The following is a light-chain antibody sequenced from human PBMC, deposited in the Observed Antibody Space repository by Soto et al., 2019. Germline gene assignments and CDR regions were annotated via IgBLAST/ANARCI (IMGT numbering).Light chain of an antibody. CDR2: AAS. CDR3: QQTYTAAN. CDR1: QTIGSH. V-gene: IGKV1-39*01. Sequence: DIQMTQSPSSLSASIGDRFTITCRAGQTIGSHLNWYQQKPGKAPKLLIFAASNLQSGVPSRFSGSGSGTDFTLTINSLQPEDFATYYCQQTYTAANFGQGTRLEIK. J-gene: IGKJ5*01.